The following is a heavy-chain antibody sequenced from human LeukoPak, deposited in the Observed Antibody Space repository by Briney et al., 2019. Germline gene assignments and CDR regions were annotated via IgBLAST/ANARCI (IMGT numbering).Heavy chain of an antibody. CDR1: GFTFSDYY. Sequence: GGSLRLSCAPSGFTFSDYYMSWIRQAPGKGLEWVSYISSSGSTIYYADSVKGRFTISRDSAKNSLYLQMNSLRAEDTAVYYCARDGDGYSTTYADYWGQGTLVTVSS. V-gene: IGHV3-11*01. J-gene: IGHJ4*02. D-gene: IGHD5-24*01. CDR2: ISSSGSTI. CDR3: ARDGDGYSTTYADY.